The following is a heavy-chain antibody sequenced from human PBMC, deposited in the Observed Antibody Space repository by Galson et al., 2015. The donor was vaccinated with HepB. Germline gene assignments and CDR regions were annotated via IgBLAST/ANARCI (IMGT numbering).Heavy chain of an antibody. V-gene: IGHV7-4-1*02. CDR3: ARSPLRFLDWLPYYDYYYMDV. CDR2: MNTNTGKP. D-gene: IGHD3-3*01. Sequence: SVKVSCKASGYTFTDYVVNWVRQAPGQGLEWMAWMNTNTGKPTYAPGFAGRFVFSLDTSVTTAYLQISSLETDDTAVYYCARSPLRFLDWLPYYDYYYMDVWGEGTTVTVSS. CDR1: GYTFTDYV. J-gene: IGHJ6*03.